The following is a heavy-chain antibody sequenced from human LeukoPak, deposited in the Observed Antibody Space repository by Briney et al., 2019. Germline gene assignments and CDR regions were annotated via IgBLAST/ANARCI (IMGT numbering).Heavy chain of an antibody. CDR1: GGSISSSSYY. D-gene: IGHD2-2*01. CDR2: IYYSGGT. Sequence: PSETLSLTCTVSGGSISSSSYYWGWIRQPPGKGLEWIGSIYYSGGTYYNPSLKSRVTISVDTSKNQFSLKLSSVTAADTAVYYCARGGYCSSTSCYAFGGDYMDVWGKGTTVTVSS. V-gene: IGHV4-39*07. J-gene: IGHJ6*03. CDR3: ARGGYCSSTSCYAFGGDYMDV.